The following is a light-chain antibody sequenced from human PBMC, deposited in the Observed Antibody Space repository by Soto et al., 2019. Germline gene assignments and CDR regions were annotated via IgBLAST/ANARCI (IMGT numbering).Light chain of an antibody. CDR2: GNS. Sequence: QSVLTQPPSVSGAPGQRVSIYCTGSSSNIGAGYDVHWYQQLPGTAPKLLIYGNSNRPSGVPDRFSGYKSGTSASLAITGLQAEDEADYYCQSYDSSLSGPSWVFGGGTKLTVL. CDR1: SSNIGAGYD. CDR3: QSYDSSLSGPSWV. J-gene: IGLJ3*02. V-gene: IGLV1-40*01.